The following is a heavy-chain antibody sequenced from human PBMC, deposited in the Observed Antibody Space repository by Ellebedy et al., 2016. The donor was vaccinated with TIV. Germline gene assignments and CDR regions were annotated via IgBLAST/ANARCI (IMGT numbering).Heavy chain of an antibody. CDR3: ARDVPADAAALLDY. J-gene: IGHJ4*02. CDR2: ISAYNGNT. D-gene: IGHD2-2*01. Sequence: AASVKVSCKASGYPFPNYGVSWVRQALGQGLAWVGWISAYNGNTKYGQKFQGRISLTTDTSMGTAYMELRSLRSDDTGVYFCARDVPADAAALLDYWGQGTRVTVSS. V-gene: IGHV1-18*04. CDR1: GYPFPNYG.